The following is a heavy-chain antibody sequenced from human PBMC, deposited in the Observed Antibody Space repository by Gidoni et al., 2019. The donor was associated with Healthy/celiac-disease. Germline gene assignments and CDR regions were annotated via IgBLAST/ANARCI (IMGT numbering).Heavy chain of an antibody. V-gene: IGHV1-69*01. J-gene: IGHJ6*02. CDR2: IIPIFGTA. CDR1: GGTFSSYA. CDR3: TSFYGDYLNYYYGMDV. Sequence: QVQLVQSGAEVKKPVSSVKVSCKASGGTFSSYAISWVRQAPGQGLEWMGGIIPIFGTANYAQKFQGRVTITADESTSTAYMELSSLRSEDTAVYYCTSFYGDYLNYYYGMDVWGQGTTVTVSS. D-gene: IGHD4-17*01.